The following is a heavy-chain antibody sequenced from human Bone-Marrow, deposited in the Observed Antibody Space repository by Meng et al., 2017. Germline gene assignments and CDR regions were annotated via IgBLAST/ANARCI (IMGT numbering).Heavy chain of an antibody. V-gene: IGHV3-30*01. J-gene: IGHJ6*02. CDR3: AIVKDHFDWLLPDYYYSVIYF. CDR2: ISYDGSNK. D-gene: IGHD3-9*01. CDR1: GFIFSSYA. Sequence: GESLKISCAASGFIFSSYAMHWVRQAPGKGLEWVAIISYDGSNKYYADSVKGRFTISRDNSKNTLYLQMNSLRAEDMSVYYCAIVKDHFDWLLPDYYYSVIYFWGQGTTVTVSS.